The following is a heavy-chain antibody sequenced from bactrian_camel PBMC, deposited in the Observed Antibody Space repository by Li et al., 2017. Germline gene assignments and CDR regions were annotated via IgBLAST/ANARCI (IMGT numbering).Heavy chain of an antibody. CDR1: GLTHC. D-gene: IGHD5*01. J-gene: IGHJ6*01. V-gene: IGHV3S1*01. CDR3: AVRLNSGCPTRPADFGY. Sequence: HVQLVESGGGSVQAGGSLRLSCVASGLTHCMAWFRQAPGKERETVATISTGGATTNYADAVKGRFTISRDNAKNTLYLQMNSLKPDDTAMYFCAVRLNSGCPTRPADFGYWGQGTQVTVS. CDR2: ISTGGATT.